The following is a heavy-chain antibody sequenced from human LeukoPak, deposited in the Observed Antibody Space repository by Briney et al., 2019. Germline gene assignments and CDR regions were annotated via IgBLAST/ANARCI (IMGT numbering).Heavy chain of an antibody. D-gene: IGHD3-10*02. V-gene: IGHV3-48*03. CDR3: AELGITMIGGV. CDR2: ISSSGSTI. Sequence: PGGSLRLFCAASGFTFSSYEMNWVRQAPGKGLEWVSYISSSGSTIYYADSVKGRFTISRGNAKNSLYLQMNSLRAEDTAVYYCAELGITMIGGVWGKGTTVTISS. J-gene: IGHJ6*04. CDR1: GFTFSSYE.